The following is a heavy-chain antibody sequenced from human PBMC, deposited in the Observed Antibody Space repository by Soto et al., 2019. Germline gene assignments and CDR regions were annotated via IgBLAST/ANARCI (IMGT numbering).Heavy chain of an antibody. Sequence: QVQLQESGPGLVKPSQTLSLTCTVSGGSISSGDYYWSWIRQPPGKGLEWIGYIYYSGSTYYNPSLTSRVTLSVDTSKSHFSLKLSSVTAADTAVYYCASAQGSGFLVSWGQGTLVTVSS. D-gene: IGHD3-10*01. CDR3: ASAQGSGFLVS. J-gene: IGHJ4*02. CDR1: GGSISSGDYY. V-gene: IGHV4-30-4*01. CDR2: IYYSGST.